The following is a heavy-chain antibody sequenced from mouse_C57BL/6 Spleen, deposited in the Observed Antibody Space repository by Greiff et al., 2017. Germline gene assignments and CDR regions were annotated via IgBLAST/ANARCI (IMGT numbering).Heavy chain of an antibody. CDR1: GYTFNDYY. V-gene: IGHV1-76*01. Sequence: QVQLKESGAELVRPGASVKLSCKASGYTFNDYYINWVKQRPGQGLEWIARIYPGSGNTYYNEKFKGKATLTAEKSSSTAYMQLSCLTSEDSAVYVWSRDGSYYDWLAYWGQGTLVTVSA. J-gene: IGHJ3*01. CDR2: IYPGSGNT. CDR3: SRDGSYYDWLAY. D-gene: IGHD2-12*01.